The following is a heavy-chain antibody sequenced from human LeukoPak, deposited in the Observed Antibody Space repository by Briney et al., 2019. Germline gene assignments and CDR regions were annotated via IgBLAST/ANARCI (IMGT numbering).Heavy chain of an antibody. V-gene: IGHV3-23*01. Sequence: GGSLRLSCLTSGFTFSTNAMSWVRQAPGKGLEWISGISGGGASTYYADSVTGRFTISRDNSRNTLYLQMNSLRGDDTAVYYCAKDVGKWESLHFFDYWGQGTLVTVSS. J-gene: IGHJ4*02. CDR3: AKDVGKWESLHFFDY. CDR1: GFTFSTNA. CDR2: ISGGGAST. D-gene: IGHD1-26*01.